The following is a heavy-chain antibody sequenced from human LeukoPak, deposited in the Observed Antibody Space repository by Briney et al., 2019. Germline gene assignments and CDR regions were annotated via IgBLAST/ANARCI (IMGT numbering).Heavy chain of an antibody. CDR3: ATHIPMVRGVIKSPTSAFDI. J-gene: IGHJ3*02. CDR2: INHSGST. CDR1: GGSFSGYY. Sequence: SETLSLTCAVYGGSFSGYYWSWIRQPPGKGLEWIGEINHSGSTNYNPSLKSRVTISVDTSKNQFSLKLSSVTAADTAVYYCATHIPMVRGVIKSPTSAFDIWGQGTMVTVSS. V-gene: IGHV4-34*01. D-gene: IGHD3-10*01.